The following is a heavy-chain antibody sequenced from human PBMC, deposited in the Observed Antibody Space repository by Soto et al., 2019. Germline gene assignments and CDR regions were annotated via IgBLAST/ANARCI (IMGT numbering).Heavy chain of an antibody. V-gene: IGHV6-1*01. CDR2: TYYRSKWYN. CDR1: GDSVSSNSAA. D-gene: IGHD3-3*01. J-gene: IGHJ6*02. CDR3: ARAREWLSYYYYGMDV. Sequence: PSQTLSLTCAISGDSVSSNSAAWNWIRQSPSRGLEWLGRTYYRSKWYNDYAVSVKSRITINPDTSKSQFSLQLNSVTPEDTAVYYSARAREWLSYYYYGMDVCGQRTTVTVSS.